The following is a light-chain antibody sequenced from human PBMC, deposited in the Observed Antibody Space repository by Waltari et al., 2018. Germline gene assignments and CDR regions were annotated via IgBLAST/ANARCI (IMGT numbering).Light chain of an antibody. CDR3: QQYNSYSPYT. CDR1: QSISSW. CDR2: KAS. V-gene: IGKV1-5*03. J-gene: IGKJ2*01. Sequence: DIQMTQSPSPLSASVGDRVSITCRASQSISSWLAWYQQKPGKAPKLLIYKASSLESGVPSRFSGSGSGTEFTLTISSLQPDDVATYYCQQYNSYSPYTFGQGTKLEIK.